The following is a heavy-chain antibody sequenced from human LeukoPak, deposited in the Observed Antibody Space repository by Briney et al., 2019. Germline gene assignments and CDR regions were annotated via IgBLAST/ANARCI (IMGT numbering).Heavy chain of an antibody. CDR2: ISTLGTKI. CDR3: GRGSSDNSYSVAGN. V-gene: IGHV3-48*03. D-gene: IGHD3-22*01. CDR1: GFTFGRSE. J-gene: IGHJ4*02. Sequence: PGGSLRLSCAASGFTFGRSEMNWVRQAPGKGLEWVSYISTLGTKIYYADSVRGRFTMSRDNAKNSLYLQMDSLRAEDTAVYYCGRGSSDNSYSVAGNWGQGTLVTVSS.